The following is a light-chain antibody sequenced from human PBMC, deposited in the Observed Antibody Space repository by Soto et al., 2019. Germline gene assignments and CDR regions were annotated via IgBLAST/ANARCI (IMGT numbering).Light chain of an antibody. J-gene: IGLJ2*01. CDR1: GSDVGGYNY. V-gene: IGLV2-14*01. CDR2: DVS. Sequence: QSALTQPASVSGSPGQSITISCTGTGSDVGGYNYVSWYQQHPCKAPQVMIYDVSNRPSGVSNRFSGSKSGNTASLTISGLQAEDEADYYCSSYTSASTPLVFGGGPKLTVL. CDR3: SSYTSASTPLV.